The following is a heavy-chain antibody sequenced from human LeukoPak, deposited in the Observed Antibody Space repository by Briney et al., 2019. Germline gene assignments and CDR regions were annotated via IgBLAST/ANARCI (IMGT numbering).Heavy chain of an antibody. D-gene: IGHD4/OR15-4a*01. CDR1: GFTFSTYG. CDR2: IRYDGSNK. CDR3: AKAPPVITTYFDY. V-gene: IGHV3-30*02. J-gene: IGHJ4*02. Sequence: PGGSLRLSCAASGFTFSTYGMHWVRQATGKGLEGVTFIRYDGSNKYYADSGKGRFTISRDNSKNTLYLQMNSLRAEDTAVYYCAKAPPVITTYFDYWGQGTLVTVSS.